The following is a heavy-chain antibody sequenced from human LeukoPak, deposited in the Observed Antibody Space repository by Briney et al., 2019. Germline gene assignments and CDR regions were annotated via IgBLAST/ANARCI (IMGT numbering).Heavy chain of an antibody. J-gene: IGHJ5*02. CDR1: GGTFSSYA. Sequence: GASVKVSCKASGGTFSSYAISWVRQAPGQGLEWMGGLIPIFGTANYAQKFQGRVTITADESTSTAYMELSSLRSDDTAVYYCARGGGINWFDPWGQGTLVTVSS. D-gene: IGHD2-15*01. V-gene: IGHV1-69*13. CDR3: ARGGGINWFDP. CDR2: LIPIFGTA.